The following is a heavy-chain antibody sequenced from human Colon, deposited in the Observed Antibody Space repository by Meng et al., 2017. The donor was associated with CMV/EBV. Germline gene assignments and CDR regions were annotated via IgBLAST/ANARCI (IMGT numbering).Heavy chain of an antibody. Sequence: LTCAVSGLAVSSDYWWPWVRQAPGKGREWIGEVSQDGRTNSNPSVKSRLSMSVDKSKNQFSLNLRSVTAADTASYFCASSSGWWRIDYWGHGTLVTVSS. CDR1: GLAVSSDYW. V-gene: IGHV4-4*01. J-gene: IGHJ4*01. D-gene: IGHD6-19*01. CDR2: VSQDGRT. CDR3: ASSSGWWRIDY.